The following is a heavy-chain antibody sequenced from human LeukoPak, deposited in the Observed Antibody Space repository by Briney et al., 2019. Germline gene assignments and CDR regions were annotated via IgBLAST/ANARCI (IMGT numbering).Heavy chain of an antibody. V-gene: IGHV4-59*08. D-gene: IGHD6-19*01. CDR1: GGSISSYY. J-gene: IGHJ6*02. CDR3: ARRVDAGSGWYYDYGMDV. Sequence: SETLSLTCTVSGGSISSYYWSWIRQPPGKGLEWIGYIYYSGSTNYNPSLKSRVTTSVDTSKNQFSLKLSSVTAADTAVYYCARRVDAGSGWYYDYGMDVWGQGTTVTVSS. CDR2: IYYSGST.